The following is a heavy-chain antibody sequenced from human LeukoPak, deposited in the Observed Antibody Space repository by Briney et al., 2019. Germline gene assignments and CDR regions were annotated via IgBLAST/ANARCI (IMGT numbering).Heavy chain of an antibody. CDR1: GFTFSDSY. CDR3: SRDPRSLDY. J-gene: IGHJ4*02. Sequence: GGSLRLSCAASGFTFSDSYMSWLRQGPGKGLESVAYISGGVEDITYADSVKGRFTIYRDNAKDSLYLQMNSLKAEDTAMYYCSRDPRSLDYWGQGTLVTVSS. V-gene: IGHV3-11*01. CDR2: ISGGVEDI.